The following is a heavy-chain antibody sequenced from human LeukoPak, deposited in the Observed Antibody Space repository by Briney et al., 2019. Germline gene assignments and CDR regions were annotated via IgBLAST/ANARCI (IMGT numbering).Heavy chain of an antibody. J-gene: IGHJ4*02. Sequence: GGSLRLSCAASGFTFSSYEMNWVRQASGKGLEWISYISSSGSSISYADSVKGRFTISRDNAKNSLNLQMNSLRAEDTAVYYCARDRLFGNLPDYWGQGTLVTVSS. CDR2: ISSSGSSI. CDR1: GFTFSSYE. V-gene: IGHV3-48*03. CDR3: ARDRLFGNLPDY. D-gene: IGHD1-7*01.